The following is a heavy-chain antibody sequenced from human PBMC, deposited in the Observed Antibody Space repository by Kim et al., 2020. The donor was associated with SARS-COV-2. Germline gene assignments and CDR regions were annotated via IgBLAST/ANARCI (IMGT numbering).Heavy chain of an antibody. V-gene: IGHV1-69*04. CDR3: ASRFYGSGSYSDY. D-gene: IGHD3-10*01. J-gene: IGHJ4*02. Sequence: SVKVSCKASGGTFSSYAISWVRQAPGQGLQWMGRVIPIFDIINYAQKFQGRVTITADKSTSTAYMELSSLRSDDTAVYYCASRFYGSGSYSDYWGQGTLVTVSS. CDR1: GGTFSSYA. CDR2: VIPIFDII.